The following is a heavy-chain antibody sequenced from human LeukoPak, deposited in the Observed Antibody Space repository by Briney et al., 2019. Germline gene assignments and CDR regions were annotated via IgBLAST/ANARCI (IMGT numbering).Heavy chain of an antibody. CDR3: ARDELRGYYYYGMDV. J-gene: IGHJ6*02. CDR2: IYYSGST. D-gene: IGHD1-7*01. Sequence: SETLSLTCTVSGGSISSSSYYWGWIRQPPGKGLEWIGSIYYSGSTYYNPSLKSRVTISVDTSKNQFSLKLSSVTAADTAVYYCARDELRGYYYYGMDVWGQGTTVTVSS. V-gene: IGHV4-39*02. CDR1: GGSISSSSYY.